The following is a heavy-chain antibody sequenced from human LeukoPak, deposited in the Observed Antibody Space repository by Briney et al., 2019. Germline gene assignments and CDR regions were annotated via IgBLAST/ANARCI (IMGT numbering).Heavy chain of an antibody. CDR3: TTDRNSGYDLGS. J-gene: IGHJ5*02. CDR2: ISSSSSTI. Sequence: AGGSLRLSCAASGVTFSSYSMNWVRQAPGKGLECVSYISSSSSTIYYADSVKGRFTISRDNSKNTLYLQMNSLKTEDTAMYYCTTDRNSGYDLGSWGQGTLVTVSS. CDR1: GVTFSSYS. V-gene: IGHV3-48*01. D-gene: IGHD5-12*01.